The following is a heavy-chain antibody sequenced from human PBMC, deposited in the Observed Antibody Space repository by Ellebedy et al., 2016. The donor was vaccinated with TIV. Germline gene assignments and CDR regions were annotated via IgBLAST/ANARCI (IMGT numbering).Heavy chain of an antibody. Sequence: GESLKISCAASGFTFTNYAMSWVRQAPGRGLEWVSAISASGGSTYYADSVKGRFTISRDTSKNTLYLQMNSLRAEDTAVYYCAKDWLLRGAMNYFFDYWGQGTLVTVSS. V-gene: IGHV3-23*01. J-gene: IGHJ4*02. D-gene: IGHD3-10*01. CDR3: AKDWLLRGAMNYFFDY. CDR2: ISASGGST. CDR1: GFTFTNYA.